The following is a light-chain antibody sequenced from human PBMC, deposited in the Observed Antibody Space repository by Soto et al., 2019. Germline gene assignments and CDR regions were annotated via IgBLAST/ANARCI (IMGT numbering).Light chain of an antibody. V-gene: IGKV3-20*01. Sequence: EIVLTQSPGTLSLSPGERATLSCRASQSVSSSYLAWYQQKPGQAPRLLIYGASSRATGIPDRFSGSGSGTDFTLTISRLEPEDFAVYYCQQYGSSPITVGQVTRLEIK. CDR2: GAS. CDR1: QSVSSSY. J-gene: IGKJ5*01. CDR3: QQYGSSPIT.